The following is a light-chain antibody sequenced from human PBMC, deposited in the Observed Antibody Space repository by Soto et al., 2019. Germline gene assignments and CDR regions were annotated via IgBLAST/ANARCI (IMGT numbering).Light chain of an antibody. CDR1: SSDVGGYSY. V-gene: IGLV2-8*01. Sequence: QSALTQPPSASGSPGQSVTISCTGTSSDVGGYSYVSWYQQHPGKAPKLMIYEVSKRPSGVPDRFSDSKSGNTAFLTVSGLQAEDEADYYCSSYEGSNNLLFGGGTKVTVL. CDR3: SSYEGSNNLL. J-gene: IGLJ2*01. CDR2: EVS.